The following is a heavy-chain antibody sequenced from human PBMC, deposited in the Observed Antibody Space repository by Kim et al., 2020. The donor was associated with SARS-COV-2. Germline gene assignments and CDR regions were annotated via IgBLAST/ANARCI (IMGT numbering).Heavy chain of an antibody. CDR1: GGSISSSSYY. Sequence: SETLSLTCTVSGGSISSSSYYWGWIRQPPGKGLAWIGSIYYSGSTYYNPSLKSRVTISVDTSKNQFSLKLRSVTAADTAVYYCARLTMVRGVITPIDYWGQGTLVTVSS. D-gene: IGHD3-10*01. J-gene: IGHJ4*02. V-gene: IGHV4-39*01. CDR2: IYYSGST. CDR3: ARLTMVRGVITPIDY.